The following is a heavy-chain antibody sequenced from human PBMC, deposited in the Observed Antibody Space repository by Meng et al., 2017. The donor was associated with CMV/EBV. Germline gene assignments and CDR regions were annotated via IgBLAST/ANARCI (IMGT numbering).Heavy chain of an antibody. CDR3: ARGAGPNDYGRS. CDR2: VTDSGGST. J-gene: IGHJ5*02. Sequence: GESLKISCAASGFTFSSYAMNWVRQAPGKGLEWVSAVTDSGGSTYYADSVKGWFTISRDNSKNTLYLQMNSLRAEDSAVYYCARGAGPNDYGRSWGQGMLVTVS. V-gene: IGHV3-23*01. CDR1: GFTFSSYA. D-gene: IGHD4-17*01.